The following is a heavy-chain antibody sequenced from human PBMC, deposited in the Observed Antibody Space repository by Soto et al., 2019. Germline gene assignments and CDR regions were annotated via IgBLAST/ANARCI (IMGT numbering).Heavy chain of an antibody. CDR1: GGSISSRTFW. J-gene: IGHJ4*02. Sequence: PSETLSLTCSVSGGSISSRTFWWAWIRQPPGKGLEWIGDMYYSGGSYSSPSLKSRVTLSVDTSKNQLSLKLNSVTAADTAVYYCARHPRDDYNYGGSGIFDYWGQGTLVTVSS. V-gene: IGHV4-39*01. D-gene: IGHD4-4*01. CDR2: MYYSGGS. CDR3: ARHPRDDYNYGGSGIFDY.